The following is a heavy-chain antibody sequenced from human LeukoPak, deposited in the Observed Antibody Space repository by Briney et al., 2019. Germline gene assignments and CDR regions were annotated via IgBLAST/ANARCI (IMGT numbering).Heavy chain of an antibody. CDR2: ISGSGDNT. Sequence: HPGGSLRLSCAASGFTFSSHGMSWVRQAPGKGLEWVSGISGSGDNTYYAESVKGRVTISRDNSKNTLYLQMNGLRAVDTAVYYCAKCEGDYYYYMDVWGKGTTVTISS. CDR1: GFTFSSHG. CDR3: AKCEGDYYYYMDV. V-gene: IGHV3-23*01. J-gene: IGHJ6*03.